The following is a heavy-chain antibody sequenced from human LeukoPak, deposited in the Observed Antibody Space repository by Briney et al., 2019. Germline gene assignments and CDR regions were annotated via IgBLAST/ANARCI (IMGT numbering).Heavy chain of an antibody. D-gene: IGHD1-26*01. CDR1: GGSISSSNW. J-gene: IGHJ4*02. CDR2: IYHSGST. V-gene: IGHV4-4*02. CDR3: ARFGVYSGSYPFDY. Sequence: SETLSLTCAVSGGSISSSNWWSWVRQPPGKGLEWIGEIYHSGSTNYNPSLKSRVTISVDKSKNQFSLKLSSVTAADTAVYYCARFGVYSGSYPFDYWGQGTLVTVSS.